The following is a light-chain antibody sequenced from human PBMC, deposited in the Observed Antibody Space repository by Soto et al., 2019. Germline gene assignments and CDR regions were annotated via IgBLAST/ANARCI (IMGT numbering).Light chain of an antibody. J-gene: IGLJ1*01. CDR3: SSYTSSSTYV. CDR1: SSDVGTYNH. V-gene: IGLV2-14*01. Sequence: QSVLTQPASVSGSPGQSITISCTGTSSDVGTYNHVSWYQQHPGKAPQLIIYEVSNRPSGLSNRFSASKSGNTASLTISGLLAEDEADYYCSSYTSSSTYVFGTGTKLTVL. CDR2: EVS.